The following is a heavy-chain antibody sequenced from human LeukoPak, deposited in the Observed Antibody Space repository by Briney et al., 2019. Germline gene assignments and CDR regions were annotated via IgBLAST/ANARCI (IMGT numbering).Heavy chain of an antibody. J-gene: IGHJ6*03. Sequence: GGSLRLSCAASGFTFSTYSMNWVRQAPGKGLEWVSSISSSSSYIYYADSVKGRFTISRDNAKNSLYLQMNSLRAEDTAVYYCARNVYYYYYMDVWGKGTTVTVSS. V-gene: IGHV3-21*01. CDR3: ARNVYYYYYMDV. CDR2: ISSSSSYI. CDR1: GFTFSTYS.